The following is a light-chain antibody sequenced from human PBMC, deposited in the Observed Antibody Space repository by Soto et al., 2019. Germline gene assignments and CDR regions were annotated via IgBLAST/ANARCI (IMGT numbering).Light chain of an antibody. CDR1: QSINTY. CDR2: DAS. CDR3: QQRRSWQVT. J-gene: IGKJ5*01. Sequence: ENVLTQSPATLSLSPGEGATLSCRASQSINTYLAWYQQKPGQAPRLLIYDASKRATGIPARFSGGGFGTNFTLTISSLEPEDFAVYYCQQRRSWQVTFGQGTQLEIK. V-gene: IGKV3D-11*02.